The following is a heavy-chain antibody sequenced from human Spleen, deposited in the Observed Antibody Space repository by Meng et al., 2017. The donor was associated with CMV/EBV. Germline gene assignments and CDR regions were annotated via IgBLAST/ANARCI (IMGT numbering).Heavy chain of an antibody. J-gene: IGHJ4*02. CDR2: INHSGST. Sequence: GSLRLSCTVSGGSISSYYWSWIRQPPGKGLEWIGEINHSGSTNYNPSLKSRVTISVDTSKNQFSLKLSSVTAADTAVYYCQAGDSSGYPRFDYWGQGTLVTVSS. CDR3: QAGDSSGYPRFDY. D-gene: IGHD3-22*01. V-gene: IGHV4-34*01. CDR1: GGSISSYY.